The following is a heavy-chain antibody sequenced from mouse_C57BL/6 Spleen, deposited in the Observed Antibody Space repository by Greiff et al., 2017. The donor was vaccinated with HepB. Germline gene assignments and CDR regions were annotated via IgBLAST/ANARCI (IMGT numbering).Heavy chain of an antibody. D-gene: IGHD2-5*01. Sequence: QVQLQQPGAELVMPGASVKLSCKASGYTFTSYWMHWVKQRPGQGLEWIGEIDPSDSYTNYNQKFKGKSTLTVDKSSSTAYMQLSSLTSEDSAVYYCARKEGYYSNYGFDYWGQGTTLTVSS. V-gene: IGHV1-69*01. CDR2: IDPSDSYT. CDR1: GYTFTSYW. CDR3: ARKEGYYSNYGFDY. J-gene: IGHJ2*01.